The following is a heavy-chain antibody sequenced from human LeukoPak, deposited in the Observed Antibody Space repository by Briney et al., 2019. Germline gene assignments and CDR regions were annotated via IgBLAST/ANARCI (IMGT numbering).Heavy chain of an antibody. CDR1: GFSFSSSS. CDR3: AREAQYAFDM. CDR2: INSDGSTI. Sequence: GGSVRLSCAASGFSFSSSSMNWVRQAPGKGLEWVSYINSDGSTIDYADSVKGRFTISRDNAMNSLYVQMNSLRDDDTAVYYCAREAQYAFDMWGQGTMVTVSS. J-gene: IGHJ3*02. V-gene: IGHV3-48*02.